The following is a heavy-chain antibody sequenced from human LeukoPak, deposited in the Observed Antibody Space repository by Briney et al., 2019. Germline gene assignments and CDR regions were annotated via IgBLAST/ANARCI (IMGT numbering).Heavy chain of an antibody. CDR2: INHSGST. J-gene: IGHJ4*02. CDR1: GGSFSGYY. CDR3: ASRYYCDSSALYYFDY. V-gene: IGHV4-34*01. Sequence: PSETLSLTCAVYGGSFSGYYWSWIRRPPGKGLEWIGEINHSGSTNYNPSLKSRVTISVDTSKNQFSLKLSSVTAADTAVYYCASRYYCDSSALYYFDYWGQGTLVTVSS. D-gene: IGHD3-22*01.